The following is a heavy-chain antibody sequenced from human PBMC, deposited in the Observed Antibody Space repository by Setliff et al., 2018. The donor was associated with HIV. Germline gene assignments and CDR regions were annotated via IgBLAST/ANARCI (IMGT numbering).Heavy chain of an antibody. D-gene: IGHD6-13*01. J-gene: IGHJ4*02. CDR2: IIPIFGTA. CDR1: GYTFSSNY. CDR3: ARPGIAAADYYFDY. V-gene: IGHV1-69*05. Sequence: SVKVSCKASGYTFSSNYMHWVRQAPGQGLEWMGGIIPIFGTANYAQKFQGRVTITTDESTSTAYMELSSLRSEDTAVYYCARPGIAAADYYFDYWGQGALVTVSS.